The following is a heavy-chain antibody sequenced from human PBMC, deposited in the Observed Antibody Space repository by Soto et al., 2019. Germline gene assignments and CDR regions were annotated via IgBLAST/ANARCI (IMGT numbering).Heavy chain of an antibody. CDR2: IYYSGST. Sequence: PSETLSLTCTVSGGSISSSSYYWGWIRQPPGKGLEWIGSIYYSGSTYYNPSLKSRVTISVYTSKNQFSLKLSSVTAADTAVYYCARGRAYDYIGGSYRYGTYDYWGQGTLVTVSS. CDR1: GGSISSSSYY. CDR3: ARGRAYDYIGGSYRYGTYDY. J-gene: IGHJ4*02. D-gene: IGHD3-16*02. V-gene: IGHV4-39*01.